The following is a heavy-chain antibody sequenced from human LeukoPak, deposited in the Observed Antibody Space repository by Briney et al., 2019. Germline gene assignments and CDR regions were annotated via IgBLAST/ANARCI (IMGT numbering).Heavy chain of an antibody. J-gene: IGHJ4*02. D-gene: IGHD6-13*01. V-gene: IGHV3-48*03. CDR1: GFTFSSYE. CDR2: ISTSGSTI. CDR3: ARENPSLQQPRSDFDY. Sequence: QAGGSLRPSCAASGFTFSSYEMNSVRQAPGKGLERGSYISTSGSTIYYADSVKGRFSISRDNAKSSLYLLMNSLRAEDTAVYYCARENPSLQQPRSDFDYWGQGTLVTVSS.